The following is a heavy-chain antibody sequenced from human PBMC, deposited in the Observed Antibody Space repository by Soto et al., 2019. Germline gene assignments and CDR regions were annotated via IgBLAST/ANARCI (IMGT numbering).Heavy chain of an antibody. J-gene: IGHJ4*02. CDR2: IGPSSGNT. Sequence: ASLKVSGKASGYTFTSYTVSGVRQAPGQGLEWVGWIGPSSGNTDSARNLQGRVTMTTDTSTSTAYMELRSLRSDDTAVYYCARYTGNFFGYWGQGTLVTFSS. V-gene: IGHV1-18*01. CDR3: ARYTGNFFGY. CDR1: GYTFTSYT. D-gene: IGHD2-2*02.